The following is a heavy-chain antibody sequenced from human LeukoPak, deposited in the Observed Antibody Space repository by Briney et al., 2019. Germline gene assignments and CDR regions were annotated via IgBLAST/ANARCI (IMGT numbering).Heavy chain of an antibody. CDR1: GFTFSSYW. J-gene: IGHJ4*02. CDR2: IKEDGSEK. CDR3: ARGLSGSYDY. D-gene: IGHD1-26*01. Sequence: PGGSLTLSCAASGFTFSSYWMNWVRRAPGKGLEWVANIKEDGSEKYYVDSVKGRFTISRDNAKNSLYLQMNSLRAEDTAVYYCARGLSGSYDYWGQGTLVTVSS. V-gene: IGHV3-7*01.